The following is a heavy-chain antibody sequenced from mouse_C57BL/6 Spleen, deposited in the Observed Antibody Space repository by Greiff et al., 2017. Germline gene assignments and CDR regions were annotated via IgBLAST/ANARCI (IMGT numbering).Heavy chain of an antibody. CDR1: GYTFTDYY. CDR3: ARREAGTRAMDY. Sequence: VQLQQSGPELVKPGASVKISCKASGYTFTDYYMNWVKQSHGKSLEWIGDINPNNGGTSYNQKFKGKATLTVGTSSSTAYMELRSLTSEDSAVYYCARREAGTRAMDYWGQGTSVTVSS. J-gene: IGHJ4*01. D-gene: IGHD4-1*01. V-gene: IGHV1-26*01. CDR2: INPNNGGT.